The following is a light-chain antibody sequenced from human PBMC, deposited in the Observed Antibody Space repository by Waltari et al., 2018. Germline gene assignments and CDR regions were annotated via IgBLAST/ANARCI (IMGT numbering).Light chain of an antibody. J-gene: IGKJ5*01. V-gene: IGKV1-5*03. CDR2: KAS. CDR3: QQYNSYPIT. CDR1: QSMSSW. Sequence: DTQMPQSPSTLSASVGDRVTITCRASQSMSSWLAWYQQKPGNAPKLLIYKASSLESGVPSRFSGSGSGTEFTLTISSLQPDDFATYYCQQYNSYPITFGQGTRLEIK.